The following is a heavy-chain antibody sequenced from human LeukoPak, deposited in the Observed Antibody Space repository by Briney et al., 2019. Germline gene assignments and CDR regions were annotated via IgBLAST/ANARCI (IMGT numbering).Heavy chain of an antibody. V-gene: IGHV1-58*01. CDR1: GFTFTSSA. Sequence: SVKVSCKASGFTFTSSAVQWVRQARGQRLEWIGWIVVGGGNTNYAQKFQERVTITRDMSTSTAYMELSSLRSEDTAVYYCAASPDYYDSSGYSYYFDYWGQGTLVTVSS. J-gene: IGHJ4*02. CDR2: IVVGGGNT. CDR3: AASPDYYDSSGYSYYFDY. D-gene: IGHD3-22*01.